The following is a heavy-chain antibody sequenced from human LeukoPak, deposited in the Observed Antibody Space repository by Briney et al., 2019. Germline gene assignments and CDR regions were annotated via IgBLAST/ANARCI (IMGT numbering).Heavy chain of an antibody. CDR2: ISYDGSNK. J-gene: IGHJ3*02. CDR3: ASTWDYDFNSHDAFDI. D-gene: IGHD3-3*01. Sequence: PGRSLRLSCAASGFTFSSYAMHWVRQAPGKGLEWVAVISYDGSNKYYADSVKGRFTISRDNSKNTLYLQMNSLRAEDTAVYYCASTWDYDFNSHDAFDIWGQGTMVTVSS. CDR1: GFTFSSYA. V-gene: IGHV3-30-3*01.